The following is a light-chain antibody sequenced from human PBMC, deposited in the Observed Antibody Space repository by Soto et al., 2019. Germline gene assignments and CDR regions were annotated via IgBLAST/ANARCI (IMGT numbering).Light chain of an antibody. Sequence: QSVLTQPPSASGTPGQRVTISCSGSSSNIGSNTVNWYQQLPGTAPKLLIYSNNQRPSGVPDRFSGSKSGTSASLDISGLQSEDEADYYCAAWDDSLNGQVFGTGTKLTVL. CDR1: SSNIGSNT. CDR3: AAWDDSLNGQV. CDR2: SNN. V-gene: IGLV1-44*01. J-gene: IGLJ1*01.